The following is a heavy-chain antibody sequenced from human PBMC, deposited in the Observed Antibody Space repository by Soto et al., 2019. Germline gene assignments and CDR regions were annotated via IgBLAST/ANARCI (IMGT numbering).Heavy chain of an antibody. CDR3: ARDFSGSPGRGLLLNYYGMDV. Sequence: GGSLKLSCAASGFTFSGYEMNWVRQAPGKGLEGVSYISSSGSTIYYADSVKGRFTISRDNAKNPLYLQMNSLRAEDTAVYYCARDFSGSPGRGLLLNYYGMDVWGQGTTVTVSS. V-gene: IGHV3-48*03. J-gene: IGHJ6*02. CDR1: GFTFSGYE. D-gene: IGHD1-26*01. CDR2: ISSSGSTI.